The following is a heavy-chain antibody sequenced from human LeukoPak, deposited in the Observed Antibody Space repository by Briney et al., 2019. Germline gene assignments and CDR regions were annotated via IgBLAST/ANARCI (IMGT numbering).Heavy chain of an antibody. V-gene: IGHV3-23*01. CDR1: GFTFSSYA. J-gene: IGHJ6*02. CDR2: ISGSGGST. D-gene: IGHD3-3*01. Sequence: PGGSLRLSCAASGFTFSSYAMSWVRQAPGKGLEWVSAISGSGGSTYYADSVKGRFTISRDNSKNTLYLQMNSLRAEDTAVYYCAKYDFWSGYSPSYGMDVWGQGTTVTVSS. CDR3: AKYDFWSGYSPSYGMDV.